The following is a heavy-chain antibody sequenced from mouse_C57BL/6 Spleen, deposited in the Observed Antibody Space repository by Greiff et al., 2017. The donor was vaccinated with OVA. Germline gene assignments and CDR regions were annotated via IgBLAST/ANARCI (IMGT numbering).Heavy chain of an antibody. Sequence: QVQLQQPGAELVRPGSSVKLSCKASGYTFTSYWMDWVKQRPGQGLEWIGNIYPSDSETHYNQKFKDKATLTVDKSSSTAYMQLSSLTSEDSAVYYCARGGGLLPFAYWGQGTLVTVSA. CDR2: IYPSDSET. CDR3: ARGGGLLPFAY. J-gene: IGHJ3*01. V-gene: IGHV1-61*01. D-gene: IGHD2-3*01. CDR1: GYTFTSYW.